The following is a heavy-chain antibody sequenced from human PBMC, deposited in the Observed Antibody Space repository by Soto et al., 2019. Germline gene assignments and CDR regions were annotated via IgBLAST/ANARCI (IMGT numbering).Heavy chain of an antibody. CDR1: GGSISSSSYY. Sequence: QLQLQESGPGLVKPSETLSLTCTVSGGSISSSSYYWGWIRQPPGKGLEWIGSIYYSGSTYYNPSLKSRVTISVDTSKNQFSLKLSSVTAADTAVYYCARLALGGHFDYWGQGTLVTVSS. CDR2: IYYSGST. CDR3: ARLALGGHFDY. J-gene: IGHJ4*02. V-gene: IGHV4-39*01. D-gene: IGHD3-16*01.